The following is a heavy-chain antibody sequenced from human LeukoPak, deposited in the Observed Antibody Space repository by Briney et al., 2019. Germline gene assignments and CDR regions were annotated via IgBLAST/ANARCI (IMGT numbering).Heavy chain of an antibody. D-gene: IGHD4-17*01. V-gene: IGHV3-30*02. Sequence: GGSLRLSCAASGFTFSSYGMHWVRQAPGKGLEWVAFIRYDGTNKYYADSMKGRFTISRDNSKNTPYLQMNSLRVEDTAVYYCAKDNYYGDYEVTRIFEVDWGQGTLVTVSS. J-gene: IGHJ4*02. CDR2: IRYDGTNK. CDR1: GFTFSSYG. CDR3: AKDNYYGDYEVTRIFEVD.